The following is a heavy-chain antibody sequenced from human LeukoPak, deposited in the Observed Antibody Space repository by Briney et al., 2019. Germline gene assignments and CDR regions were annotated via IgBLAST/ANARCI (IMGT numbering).Heavy chain of an antibody. CDR2: ITSSSSNI. CDR3: ARDLGYCSGGSCYFY. J-gene: IGHJ4*02. CDR1: GFTFSSYT. V-gene: IGHV3-21*01. Sequence: GGSLRLSCAASGFTFSSYTVNWVRQAPGKGLEWVSSITSSSSNIYYADSVKVRFTISRDNAKNSLYLQMNSLRAEDTAVYYCARDLGYCSGGSCYFYWGQGTLVTVSS. D-gene: IGHD2-15*01.